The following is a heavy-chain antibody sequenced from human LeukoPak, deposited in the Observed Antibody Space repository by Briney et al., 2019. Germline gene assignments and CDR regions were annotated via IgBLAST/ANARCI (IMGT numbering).Heavy chain of an antibody. Sequence: GASVKVSCKASVYTFTSYGISWVPQAPGQGLEWMGWISAYNGNTNYAQKLQGRVTMTTDTSTSTAYMELRSLRSNDTAVYYCARGRHFGVVTYFDYWGQGTLVTVSS. D-gene: IGHD3-3*01. V-gene: IGHV1-18*01. CDR2: ISAYNGNT. J-gene: IGHJ4*02. CDR1: VYTFTSYG. CDR3: ARGRHFGVVTYFDY.